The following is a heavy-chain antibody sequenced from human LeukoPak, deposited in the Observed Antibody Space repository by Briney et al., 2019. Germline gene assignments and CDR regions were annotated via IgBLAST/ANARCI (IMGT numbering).Heavy chain of an antibody. J-gene: IGHJ3*02. CDR3: ARLGSIYGADAFDI. Sequence: PSETLSLTRAVSGGSISGYYWSWIRQPPGKGLEWIGFIYYTGSTAYNPSLKSRVTISLGTSKNQFSLKLNSVTASDTAVYYCARLGSIYGADAFDIWGQGTMVTVSS. CDR1: GGSISGYY. V-gene: IGHV4-59*08. CDR2: IYYTGST. D-gene: IGHD5-18*01.